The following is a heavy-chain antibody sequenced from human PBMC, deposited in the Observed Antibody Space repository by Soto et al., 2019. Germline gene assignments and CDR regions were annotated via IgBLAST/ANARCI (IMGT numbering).Heavy chain of an antibody. Sequence: PSETLSLTCTVSGGSISSSSYYWGWIRQPPGKGLEWIGNIYYSGSTYYNPSLKSRVTISVDTSKNQFSLKLSSVTAADTAVYYCAGQTRGVNKNYFDPWGQGTLVTVSS. CDR1: GGSISSSSYY. J-gene: IGHJ5*02. CDR2: IYYSGST. D-gene: IGHD3-10*01. V-gene: IGHV4-39*01. CDR3: AGQTRGVNKNYFDP.